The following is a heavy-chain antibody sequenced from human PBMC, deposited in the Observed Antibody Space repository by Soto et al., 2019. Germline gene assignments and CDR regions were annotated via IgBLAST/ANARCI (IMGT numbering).Heavy chain of an antibody. CDR2: IKSKTDGGTT. CDR1: GFTFSNAW. D-gene: IGHD6-13*01. J-gene: IGHJ4*02. Sequence: EVQLVESGGXLVKPGGSLRLSCAASGFTFSNAWMSWVRQAPGKGLEWVGRIKSKTDGGTTDYAAPVKGRFTISRDDSKNTLYLQMNSLKTEDTAVYYCTTGFSSSWYAGVDYWGQGTLATVSS. CDR3: TTGFSSSWYAGVDY. V-gene: IGHV3-15*01.